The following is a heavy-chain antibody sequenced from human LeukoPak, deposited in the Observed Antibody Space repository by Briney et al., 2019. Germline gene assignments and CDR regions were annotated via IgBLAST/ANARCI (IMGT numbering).Heavy chain of an antibody. CDR2: ISTYNGYS. CDR3: AKNSSGGYSDY. Sequence: ASVKVSCKASGYTFTSSGISWVRRAPGQGLEWMGWISTYNGYSKYAQNLQGRVTMTADTSTSTAYMEPSSLSSDDTAAYYCAKNSSGGYSDYWGQGTLVTVSS. J-gene: IGHJ4*02. D-gene: IGHD6-19*01. V-gene: IGHV1-18*01. CDR1: GYTFTSSG.